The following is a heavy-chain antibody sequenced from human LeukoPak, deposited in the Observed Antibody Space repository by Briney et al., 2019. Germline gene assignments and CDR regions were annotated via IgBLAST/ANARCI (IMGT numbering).Heavy chain of an antibody. Sequence: PSETLSLTCTVSGGSISSSSYYWGWIRQPPGKGLEWIGSIYYSGSTYYNPSLKSRVTISVDTSKNQFSLKLSSVTAADTAVYYCARDHSDYGDPDYWGQGTLVTVSS. V-gene: IGHV4-39*07. CDR3: ARDHSDYGDPDY. D-gene: IGHD4-17*01. CDR2: IYYSGST. J-gene: IGHJ4*02. CDR1: GGSISSSSYY.